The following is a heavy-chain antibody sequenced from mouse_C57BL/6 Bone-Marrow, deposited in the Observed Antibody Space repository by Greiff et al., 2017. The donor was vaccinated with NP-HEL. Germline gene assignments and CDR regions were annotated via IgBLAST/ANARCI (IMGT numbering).Heavy chain of an antibody. Sequence: EVQVVESGGDLVKPGGSLKLSCAASGFTFSSYGMSWVRQTPDKRLEWVATISSGGSYTYYPDSVKGRFTISRDNAKNTLYLQMSSLKSEDTAMYYCARLRNYYGSSYDWYFDVWGTGTTVTVSS. CDR3: ARLRNYYGSSYDWYFDV. J-gene: IGHJ1*03. CDR2: ISSGGSYT. CDR1: GFTFSSYG. D-gene: IGHD1-1*01. V-gene: IGHV5-6*01.